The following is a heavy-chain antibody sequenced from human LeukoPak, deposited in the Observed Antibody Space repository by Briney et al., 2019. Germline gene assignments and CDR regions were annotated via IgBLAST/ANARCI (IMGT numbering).Heavy chain of an antibody. J-gene: IGHJ5*02. D-gene: IGHD4-17*01. CDR3: ARETAHGWFDT. V-gene: IGHV4-39*02. CDR1: GGSISSSNYY. CDR2: IYYSGST. Sequence: SETLSLTCTVSGGSISSSNYYWGWIRQPPGKGLECIGSIYYSGSTYYNPSLKSRVTISVDTSKNQFSLKLNSVIAADTAVYYCARETAHGWFDTWGQGTLVTVSS.